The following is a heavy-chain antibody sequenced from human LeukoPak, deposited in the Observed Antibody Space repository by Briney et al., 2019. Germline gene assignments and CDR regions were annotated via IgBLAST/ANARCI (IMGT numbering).Heavy chain of an antibody. D-gene: IGHD6-19*01. CDR2: IIPIFGTA. CDR1: GYTFSNYD. V-gene: IGHV1-69*05. Sequence: ASVKVSCKASGYTFSNYDVNWVRQAPGQGLEWMGGIIPIFGTANYAQKFQGRVTITTDESTSTAYMELSSLRSEDTAVYYCARVSTVAGTFDYWGQGTLVTVSS. CDR3: ARVSTVAGTFDY. J-gene: IGHJ4*02.